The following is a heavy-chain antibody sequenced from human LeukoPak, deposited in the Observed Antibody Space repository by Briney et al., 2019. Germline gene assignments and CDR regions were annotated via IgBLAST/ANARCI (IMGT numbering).Heavy chain of an antibody. V-gene: IGHV3-21*01. CDR1: GFTFSSYD. J-gene: IGHJ4*02. CDR3: LKGVKGETTRDY. CDR2: ISSISTYI. D-gene: IGHD4-17*01. Sequence: GGSLRLSCAASGFTFSSYDMNWVRQAPGKGLEWVSSISSISTYIYYADSVKGRFTISRDNSKDTLYLQMSSLRAEDTAVYYCLKGVKGETTRDYWGQGTLVTVSS.